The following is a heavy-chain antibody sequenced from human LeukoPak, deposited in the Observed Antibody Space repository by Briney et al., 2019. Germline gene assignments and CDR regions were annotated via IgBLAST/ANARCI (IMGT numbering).Heavy chain of an antibody. Sequence: PGGSLRLSCAASGFTFSSYWMTWVRQAPGKGLEWVGNINQEGRDKNYVDSVKGRFTIPRDNAKNSLYLQMNNLRAEDTAVYYCARDIRYFDLWGRGTLVTVSS. CDR3: ARDIRYFDL. V-gene: IGHV3-7*01. CDR1: GFTFSSYW. CDR2: INQEGRDK. J-gene: IGHJ2*01.